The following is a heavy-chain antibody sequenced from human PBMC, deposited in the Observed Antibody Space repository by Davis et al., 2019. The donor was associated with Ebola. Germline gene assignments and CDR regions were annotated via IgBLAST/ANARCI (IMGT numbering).Heavy chain of an antibody. J-gene: IGHJ4*02. Sequence: PGGSLRLSCAASGFTFSSYDMHWVRQATGKGLEWVSAIGTAGDTYYPGSVKGRFTISRENAKNSLYLQMNSLRAGDTAVYYCARAYPRSGPLDYWGQGTLVTVSS. D-gene: IGHD3-3*01. V-gene: IGHV3-13*01. CDR1: GFTFSSYD. CDR2: IGTAGDT. CDR3: ARAYPRSGPLDY.